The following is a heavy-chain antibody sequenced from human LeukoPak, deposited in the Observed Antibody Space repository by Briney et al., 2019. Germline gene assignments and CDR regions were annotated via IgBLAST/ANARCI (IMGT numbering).Heavy chain of an antibody. V-gene: IGHV1-18*01. J-gene: IGHJ4*02. CDR2: ISAYNGNT. D-gene: IGHD3-9*01. CDR1: GYRFTSYG. Sequence: ASVKVSCKASGYRFTSYGISWVRQAPGQGLEWMGWISAYNGNTNYAQKLQGRVTMTTDTSTSTAYMELRSLRSDDPAVYYCARGGDGDISTGLVFDYWGQGTLVTVSS. CDR3: ARGGDGDISTGLVFDY.